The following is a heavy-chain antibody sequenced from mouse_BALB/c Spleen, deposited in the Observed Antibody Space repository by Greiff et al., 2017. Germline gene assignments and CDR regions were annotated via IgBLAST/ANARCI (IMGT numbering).Heavy chain of an antibody. CDR2: IWSGGST. Sequence: VQLQESGPGLVQPSQILSITCTASGFSLTSYGVHWVRQSPGKGLEWLGVIWSGGSTDYNAAFISRLSISKDNSKCQVFFKMNSLQAYDTAIYYCDSTPFAYWGQGTLVTVSA. V-gene: IGHV2-2*01. J-gene: IGHJ3*01. CDR1: GFSLTSYG. CDR3: DSTPFAY.